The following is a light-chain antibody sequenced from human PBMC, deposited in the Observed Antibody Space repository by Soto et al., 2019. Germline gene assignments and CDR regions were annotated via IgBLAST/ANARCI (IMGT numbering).Light chain of an antibody. V-gene: IGKV3-11*01. CDR2: DVS. Sequence: IVLTQSPATPYLAPGERATLSCRASQSDGYYIAWYQQKPCQPPKLLIYDVSNRATGVPARFSGSGSGTEFTLSISSLEPEDFGVYHGQQRSSWTRMYTFGQGTKREI. CDR1: QSDGYY. J-gene: IGKJ2*01. CDR3: QQRSSWTRMYT.